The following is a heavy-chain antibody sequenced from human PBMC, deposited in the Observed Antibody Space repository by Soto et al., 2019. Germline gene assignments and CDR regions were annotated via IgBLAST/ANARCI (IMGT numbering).Heavy chain of an antibody. Sequence: QVQLVQSGAEVKKPGASVRVSCKASEHTFTNYGINWVRLAPGQGLEWMGWINTYSGNTIYAQNFQDRLTITTDTSTNTASMELRSLTSDDTAVFYCAGGQGSLIPYYFDSWGQGTLVTVSS. D-gene: IGHD2-2*01. J-gene: IGHJ4*02. CDR3: AGGQGSLIPYYFDS. V-gene: IGHV1-18*04. CDR2: INTYSGNT. CDR1: EHTFTNYG.